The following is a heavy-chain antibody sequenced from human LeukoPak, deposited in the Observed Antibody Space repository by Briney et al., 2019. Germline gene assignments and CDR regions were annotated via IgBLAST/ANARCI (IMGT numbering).Heavy chain of an antibody. CDR1: GFTFSSYW. CDR2: IRQDGSDK. D-gene: IGHD5-24*01. J-gene: IGHJ4*02. V-gene: IGHV3-7*01. CDR3: AKDGGRREDY. Sequence: QAGGSLRLSCAASGFTFSSYWMTWVRQAPGKGLEWVANIRQDGSDKYYVDSVKGRFTISRDNAKNSLYLQMNTLRAEDTAVYYCAKDGGRREDYWGQGTLVTVSS.